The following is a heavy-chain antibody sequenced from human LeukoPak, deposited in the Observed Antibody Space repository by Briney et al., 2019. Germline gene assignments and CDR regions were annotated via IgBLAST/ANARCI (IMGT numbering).Heavy chain of an antibody. CDR1: GYSFTNYW. J-gene: IGHJ4*02. D-gene: IGHD3-10*01. CDR2: IYPGDSDT. CDR3: TRRMTRGVITSPFDS. V-gene: IGHV5-51*01. Sequence: GESLKISCKGSGYSFTNYWIGWVRQMPGKGLVLMGLIYPGDSDTTYSPSFQGQVTISADKSITTAYLQWSSLKASDAAMYYCTRRMTRGVITSPFDSWGQGTLVSVSS.